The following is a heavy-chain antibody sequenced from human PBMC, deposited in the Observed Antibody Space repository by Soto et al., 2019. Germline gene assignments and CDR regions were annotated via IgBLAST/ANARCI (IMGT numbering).Heavy chain of an antibody. CDR2: ISYDGSNK. D-gene: IGHD3-3*01. CDR3: ASDQGFDFWSGYHVRTYYYYGMDV. V-gene: IGHV3-30-3*01. J-gene: IGHJ6*02. Sequence: GGSLRLSCAASGFTFSSYAMHWVRQAPGKGLEWVAVISYDGSNKYYADSVQGRFTISRDNSKNTLYLQMNSLRAEDTAVYYCASDQGFDFWSGYHVRTYYYYGMDVWGQGTTVTVSS. CDR1: GFTFSSYA.